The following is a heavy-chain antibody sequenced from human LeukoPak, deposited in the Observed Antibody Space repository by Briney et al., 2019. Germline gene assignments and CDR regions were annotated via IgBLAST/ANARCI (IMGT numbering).Heavy chain of an antibody. J-gene: IGHJ4*02. V-gene: IGHV4-59*01. CDR3: ARIPYYYDSSGYFVY. CDR1: RGSISSYY. Sequence: SETLSLTRTVSRGSISSYYCSWIRQPPGKELEWIGYTYYSGSTNYNPSLQSRVTLSVDTSKNQFSLKLTSVTAADTAVYYCARIPYYYDSSGYFVYWGQGTLVTVSS. CDR2: TYYSGST. D-gene: IGHD3-22*01.